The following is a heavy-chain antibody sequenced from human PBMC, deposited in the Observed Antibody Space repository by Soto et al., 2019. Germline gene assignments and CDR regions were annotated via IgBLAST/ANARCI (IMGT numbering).Heavy chain of an antibody. V-gene: IGHV1-3*05. D-gene: IGHD1-26*01. J-gene: IGHJ4*02. Sequence: QVQLVQSGAEEKKPGASVKVSCKASGYTFTNYATNWVRQAPGQRLEWMGWINAGNGNTKYSQKFQGRVTITRDTSASTAYVELSSLRSEDTAVYYCASVRGYYLPDYWGQGTLVTVSS. CDR2: INAGNGNT. CDR1: GYTFTNYA. CDR3: ASVRGYYLPDY.